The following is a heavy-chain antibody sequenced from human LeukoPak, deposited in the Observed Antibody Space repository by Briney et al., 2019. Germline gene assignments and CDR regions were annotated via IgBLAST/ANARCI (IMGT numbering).Heavy chain of an antibody. CDR2: IIPIFGTA. Sequence: GASVKVSCKASGGTFSSYAISWVRQAPGQGLEWMGGIIPIFGTANYAQKFQGRVTITTDESTSTAYMELSSLRSEDTAVYYCARDSLRQGDFHCSSTSCYGSRAEYFQHWGQGTLVTVSS. D-gene: IGHD2-2*01. CDR1: GGTFSSYA. CDR3: ARDSLRQGDFHCSSTSCYGSRAEYFQH. J-gene: IGHJ1*01. V-gene: IGHV1-69*05.